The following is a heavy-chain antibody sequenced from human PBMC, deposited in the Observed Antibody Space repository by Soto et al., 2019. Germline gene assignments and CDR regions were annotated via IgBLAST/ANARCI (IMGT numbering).Heavy chain of an antibody. CDR2: IYHSGSI. D-gene: IGHD3-10*02. Sequence: TETLSLTCAVSGGSISSSNWWSWVRQPPGKGLEWIGEIYHSGSINYNPSLGSRVTISVDKSKNQFSLNLTSVTAADAAVYYCARDPYSVPSRVRRSWGQGILVTVS. V-gene: IGHV4-4*02. J-gene: IGHJ5*02. CDR3: ARDPYSVPSRVRRS. CDR1: GGSISSSNW.